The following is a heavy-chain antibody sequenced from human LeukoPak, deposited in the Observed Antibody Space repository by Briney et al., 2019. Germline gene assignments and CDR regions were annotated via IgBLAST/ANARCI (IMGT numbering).Heavy chain of an antibody. V-gene: IGHV3-21*01. J-gene: IGHJ4*02. Sequence: GGSLRLSCAASGFNFSSYGLNWVRQAPGKGLEWVSSISSDSSYIYYADAVQGRFTVSRDNAKYSLYLQMNSLRAEDTAVYYCVRGSYGAYDYWGQGSLVTVSS. CDR2: ISSDSSYI. CDR1: GFNFSSYG. CDR3: VRGSYGAYDY. D-gene: IGHD4-17*01.